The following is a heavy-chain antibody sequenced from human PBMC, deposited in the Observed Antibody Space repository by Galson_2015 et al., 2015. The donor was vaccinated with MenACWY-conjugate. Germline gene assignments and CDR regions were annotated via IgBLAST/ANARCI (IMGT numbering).Heavy chain of an antibody. CDR3: ASGKRWLQL. J-gene: IGHJ4*02. CDR2: IKQDGSEK. CDR1: GFTFSSYA. D-gene: IGHD5-24*01. V-gene: IGHV3-7*03. Sequence: SLRLSCAASGFTFSSYAMSWVRQAPGKGLEWVANIKQDGSEKYYVDSVKGRFTISRDNAKNSLYLQMNSLRAEDTAVYYCASGKRWLQLGGQGTLVTVSS.